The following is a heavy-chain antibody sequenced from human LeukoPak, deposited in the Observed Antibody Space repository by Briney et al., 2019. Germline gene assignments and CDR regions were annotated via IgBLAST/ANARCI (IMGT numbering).Heavy chain of an antibody. Sequence: SETLSLTCTVSGGSISSSSYYWGWIRQPPGKGLEWIGSIYYSGSTYYNPSLKSRVTISVDTSKNQFSLKLSSVTAADTAVYCCARDSRELRRFDYWGQGTLVTVSS. V-gene: IGHV4-39*07. D-gene: IGHD1-26*01. CDR1: GGSISSSSYY. CDR2: IYYSGST. J-gene: IGHJ4*02. CDR3: ARDSRELRRFDY.